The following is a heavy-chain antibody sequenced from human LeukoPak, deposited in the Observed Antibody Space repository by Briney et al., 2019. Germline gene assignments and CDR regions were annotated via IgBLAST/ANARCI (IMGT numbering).Heavy chain of an antibody. CDR1: GFTFSSYS. CDR2: ISSSSSYI. J-gene: IGHJ4*02. D-gene: IGHD3-10*01. CDR3: ARGYMVRRQNDY. V-gene: IGHV3-21*01. Sequence: GGSLRLSCAASGFTFSSYSMNWVRQAPGKGLEWVSSISSSSSYIYYADSVKGRFTISRDNAKNSLYLQMNSLRAEDTAVYCCARGYMVRRQNDYWGQGTLVTVSS.